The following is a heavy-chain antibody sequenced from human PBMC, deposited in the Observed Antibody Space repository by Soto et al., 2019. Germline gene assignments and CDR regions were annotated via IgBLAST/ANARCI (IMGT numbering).Heavy chain of an antibody. Sequence: QVQLVQSGAEVKKPGSSVKVSCKASGGTFSSYAISWVRQAPGQGLEWMGGIIPIFGTANYAQKFQGRVTITADESTSTAYMELSSLRSEDTAVYYCAREAGGSPRMGGNAFDIWGQGTMVTVSS. V-gene: IGHV1-69*01. CDR3: AREAGGSPRMGGNAFDI. CDR1: GGTFSSYA. CDR2: IIPIFGTA. D-gene: IGHD1-26*01. J-gene: IGHJ3*02.